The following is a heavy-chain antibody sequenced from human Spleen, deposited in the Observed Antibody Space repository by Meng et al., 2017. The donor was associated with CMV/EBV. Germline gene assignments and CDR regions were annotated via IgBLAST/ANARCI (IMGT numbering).Heavy chain of an antibody. CDR1: GGTFNNYA. CDR2: IIAVFGTV. CDR3: APAYCTNGVCFYYYYYGMDV. D-gene: IGHD2-8*01. V-gene: IGHV1-69*05. Sequence: SVKVSCKASGGTFNNYAFSWVRQAPGQGLEWLGGIIAVFGTVNYAQKFQGRVTITTDDSTSTAYMELSSLRPEDTAVYYWAPAYCTNGVCFYYYYYGMDVWGQGTTVTVSS. J-gene: IGHJ6*02.